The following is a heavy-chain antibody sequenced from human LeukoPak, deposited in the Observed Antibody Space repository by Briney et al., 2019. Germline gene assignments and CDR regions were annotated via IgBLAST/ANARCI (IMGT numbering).Heavy chain of an antibody. V-gene: IGHV1-18*01. J-gene: IGHJ3*02. Sequence: AAVKVSCMPSGYTFTNYVSSTVRPAPGLGLEGMGGINAYNGNTNYAEKDQGRVTMTKDTSTSPAYKELRSLRFDDTAVYYCARDQSVRLLQTSSTYFKHVFAIWGQGSMVTVSS. CDR2: INAYNGNT. D-gene: IGHD6-13*01. CDR3: ARDQSVRLLQTSSTYFKHVFAI. CDR1: GYTFTNYV.